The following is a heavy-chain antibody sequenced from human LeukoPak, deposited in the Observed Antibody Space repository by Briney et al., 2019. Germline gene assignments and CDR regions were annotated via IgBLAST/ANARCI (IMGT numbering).Heavy chain of an antibody. J-gene: IGHJ3*02. D-gene: IGHD5-12*01. V-gene: IGHV3-21*01. CDR3: ARSGRGYDDAFDI. CDR2: ISSSSSYI. Sequence: HGGSLRLSCAASGFIFSSYTMNWVRQAPGKGLEWVSSISSSSSYIYYADSVKGRFTISRDNAKNSVYLEMNSLRAEGTAVYYCARSGRGYDDAFDIWGQGTMVTVSS. CDR1: GFIFSSYT.